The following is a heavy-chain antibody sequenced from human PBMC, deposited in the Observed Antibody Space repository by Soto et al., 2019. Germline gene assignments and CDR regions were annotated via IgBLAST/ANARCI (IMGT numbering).Heavy chain of an antibody. CDR2: LYYSGNT. J-gene: IGHJ4*02. CDR1: GGSISPFY. CDR3: ARVGGVAARTFDY. D-gene: IGHD2-15*01. V-gene: IGHV4-59*01. Sequence: SETRSLTCPVSGGSISPFYWSWVRQPPGKGLEWIGYLYYSGNTTCNPSLKSRVTISVDASKNQVSLRLTSVTAADTAVYYCARVGGVAARTFDYWGQGTVVTVSS.